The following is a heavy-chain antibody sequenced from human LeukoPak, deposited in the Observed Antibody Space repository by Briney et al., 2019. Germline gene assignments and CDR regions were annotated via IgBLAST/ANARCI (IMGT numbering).Heavy chain of an antibody. CDR1: GGSVSSGSYY. V-gene: IGHV4-61*01. J-gene: IGHJ5*02. CDR3: ARAISSSWSCLFSP. Sequence: PSETLSLTCTVSGGSVSSGSYYWNWIRQPPGKGLEWIGRIYTSGSTNYNPSLKSRVTMSVDTSKNQFSLKLSSVTAADTAVYYCARAISSSWSCLFSPWGQGTLVTVSP. D-gene: IGHD6-13*01. CDR2: IYTSGST.